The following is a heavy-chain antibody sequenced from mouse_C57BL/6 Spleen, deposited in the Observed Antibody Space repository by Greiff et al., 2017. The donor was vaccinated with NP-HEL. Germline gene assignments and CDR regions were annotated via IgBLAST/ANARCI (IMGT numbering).Heavy chain of an antibody. J-gene: IGHJ3*01. D-gene: IGHD2-4*01. Sequence: QVQLQQSGAELVKPGASVKMSCKASGYTFTSYWITWVKQRPGQGLEWIGDIYPGSGSTNYNEKFKSKATLTVDTSSSTAYMQLSSLTSEDSAVYYCARSGGLRREVWFAYWGQGTLVTVSA. CDR2: IYPGSGST. V-gene: IGHV1-55*01. CDR1: GYTFTSYW. CDR3: ARSGGLRREVWFAY.